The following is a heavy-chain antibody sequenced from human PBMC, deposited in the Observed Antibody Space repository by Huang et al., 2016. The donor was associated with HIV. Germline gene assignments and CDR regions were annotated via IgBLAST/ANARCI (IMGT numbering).Heavy chain of an antibody. Sequence: QVHLVQSGAEVKKPGASVRVSCKTSGYNFVSYTIAWVRQAPGQGLEWRGWISDYRGNRNSAQNFQVRVSMTTDRSTSTAYMELRSLRPDDTAVYDCARGVPARGIRGRYYFDSWGQGTLVTVSS. CDR2: ISDYRGNR. D-gene: IGHD3-16*01. CDR3: ARGVPARGIRGRYYFDS. J-gene: IGHJ4*02. V-gene: IGHV1-18*04. CDR1: GYNFVSYT.